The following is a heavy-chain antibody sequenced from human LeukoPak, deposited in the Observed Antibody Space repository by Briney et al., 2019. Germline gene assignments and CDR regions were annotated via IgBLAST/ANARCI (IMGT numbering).Heavy chain of an antibody. J-gene: IGHJ3*02. CDR3: AKGTYYYDSSGYYYDAFDI. CDR1: GFTFSSYA. Sequence: PGGSLRLSCAASGFTFSSYAMSWVRQAPGKGLEWVSAISGSGGSTYYADSVKGQFTISRDNSKNTLYLQMNSLRAEDTAVYYCAKGTYYYDSSGYYYDAFDIWGQGTMVTVSS. V-gene: IGHV3-23*01. CDR2: ISGSGGST. D-gene: IGHD3-22*01.